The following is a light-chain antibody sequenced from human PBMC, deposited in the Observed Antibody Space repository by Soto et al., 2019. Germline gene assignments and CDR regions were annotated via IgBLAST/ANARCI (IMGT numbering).Light chain of an antibody. CDR3: QHYNSYSEA. J-gene: IGKJ1*01. CDR1: QSLLHSNGYNY. V-gene: IGKV2-28*01. Sequence: DIVMTQSPLSLPVTPGGPASISCRSSQSLLHSNGYNYLDWYLQKPGQAPQLLIYLGSNRASGVPSRFSGSGSGTEFTLTISSLQPDDFATYYCQHYNSYSEAFGQGTKV. CDR2: LGS.